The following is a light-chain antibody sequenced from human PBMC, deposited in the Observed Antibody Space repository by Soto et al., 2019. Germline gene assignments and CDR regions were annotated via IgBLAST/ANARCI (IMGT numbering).Light chain of an antibody. CDR1: QGISSY. J-gene: IGKJ3*01. CDR3: QQYYSYPLT. Sequence: AIRMTQSPSSFSASTGDRVTITCRASQGISSYLAWYQQKPGKAPKLLIYAASTLQSGVPSRFSGSGSGTDSTLTICCLQSEDFATYYCQQYYSYPLTFGPGTKVDIK. CDR2: AAS. V-gene: IGKV1-8*01.